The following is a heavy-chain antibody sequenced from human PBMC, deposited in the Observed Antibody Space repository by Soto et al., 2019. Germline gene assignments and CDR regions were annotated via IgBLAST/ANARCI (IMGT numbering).Heavy chain of an antibody. CDR2: IYSSGST. CDR1: GGSISNYY. CDR3: AREEAQLVAGSCFDP. V-gene: IGHV4-4*07. D-gene: IGHD6-6*01. Sequence: SETLSLTCTVSGGSISNYYWSWIRQPAGRGLEWIGRIYSSGSTNYNPSLEGRVTMSVQTSKRQFSLKVRSVTAADTAVYYCAREEAQLVAGSCFDPWGQGTLVTVSS. J-gene: IGHJ5*02.